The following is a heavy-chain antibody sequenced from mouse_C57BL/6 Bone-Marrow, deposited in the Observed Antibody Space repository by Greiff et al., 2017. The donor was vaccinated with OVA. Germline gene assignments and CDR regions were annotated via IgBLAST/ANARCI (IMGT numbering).Heavy chain of an antibody. CDR3: ARRGGGYSWVAF. J-gene: IGHJ3*01. V-gene: IGHV1-61*01. CDR2: IYPSDSET. D-gene: IGHD2-3*01. CDR1: GYTFTSYW. Sequence: VQLQQSGAELVRPGSSVKLSCKASGYTFTSYWMDWVKQRPGQGLEWIGNIYPSDSETHYNQKFKDKATLTVDKSSSTAYMQLSSLTSEDSAVYYWARRGGGYSWVAFWGQGTLVTVSA.